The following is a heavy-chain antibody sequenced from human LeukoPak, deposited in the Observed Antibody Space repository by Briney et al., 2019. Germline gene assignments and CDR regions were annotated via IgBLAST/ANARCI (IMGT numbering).Heavy chain of an antibody. D-gene: IGHD6-13*01. CDR2: IRFDGSNK. CDR1: GFTFSSYG. Sequence: GGSLRLSCAASGFTFSSYGMHWVRQAPGKGLEWVAFIRFDGSNKYYADSVKGRFTISRDNSKNTLYLQMNSLRAEDTAVYFCAKDRGYSTTWNLFDYWGQGTLVTVSS. J-gene: IGHJ4*02. CDR3: AKDRGYSTTWNLFDY. V-gene: IGHV3-30*02.